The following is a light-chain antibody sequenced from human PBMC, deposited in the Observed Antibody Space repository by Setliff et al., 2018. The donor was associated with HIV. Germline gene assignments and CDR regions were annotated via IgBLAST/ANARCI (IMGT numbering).Light chain of an antibody. CDR3: CSNTGSNTYV. J-gene: IGLJ1*01. CDR1: SGDVGRYNL. Sequence: QSALTQPASVSGSPGQSITISCTGTSGDVGRYNLVSWYQQQPGKPPKLMIYQATKRPSGVSSRFSGSKSGNTASLTISGLQAEDGADYYCCSNTGSNTYVFGSGTKVTVL. CDR2: QAT. V-gene: IGLV2-23*01.